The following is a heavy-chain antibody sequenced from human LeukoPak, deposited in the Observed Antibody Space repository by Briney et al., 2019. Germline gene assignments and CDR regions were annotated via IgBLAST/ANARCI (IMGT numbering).Heavy chain of an antibody. CDR2: INPNSGGT. CDR1: GYTFTGYY. CDR3: ARAGYCSSTSCYTRYYYYYMDV. V-gene: IGHV1-2*02. Sequence: GASVKVSCKASGYTFTGYYMHWVRQAPGQGLEWMGWINPNSGGTNYAQKFQGRVTMTRDTSISTAYMELSRLRSDDTAVYYCARAGYCSSTSCYTRYYYYYMDVWGEGTTVTVSS. D-gene: IGHD2-2*02. J-gene: IGHJ6*03.